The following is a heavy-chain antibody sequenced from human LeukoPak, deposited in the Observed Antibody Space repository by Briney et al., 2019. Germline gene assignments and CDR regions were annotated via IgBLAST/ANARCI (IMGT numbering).Heavy chain of an antibody. J-gene: IGHJ4*02. CDR1: GGSISSYY. CDR3: ARGHTAMVFRKYYFDY. D-gene: IGHD5-18*01. CDR2: IYYSGST. Sequence: SETLSLTCTVSGGSISSYYWSWIRQPPGKGLEWIGYIYYSGSTNYNPSLKSRVTISVDTSKNQFSLKLSSVTAADTAVYYCARGHTAMVFRKYYFDYWGQGTLVTVSS. V-gene: IGHV4-59*01.